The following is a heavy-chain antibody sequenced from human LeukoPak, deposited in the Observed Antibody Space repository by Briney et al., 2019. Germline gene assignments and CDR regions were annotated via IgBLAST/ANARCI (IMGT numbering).Heavy chain of an antibody. J-gene: IGHJ6*02. CDR3: AKGGSTNFFYGDV. CDR2: IYYSGST. CDR1: GGSISSYY. D-gene: IGHD2/OR15-2a*01. V-gene: IGHV4-59*01. Sequence: SETLSLTCTVSGGSISSYYWSWIRQPPGKGLEWIGYIYYSGSTNYNPSLKSRVTISVDTSKNQFSLKLSSVTAADTAVYYCAKGGSTNFFYGDVWGQGTRVTVSS.